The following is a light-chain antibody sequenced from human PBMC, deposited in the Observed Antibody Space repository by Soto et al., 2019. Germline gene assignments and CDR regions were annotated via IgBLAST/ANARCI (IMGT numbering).Light chain of an antibody. Sequence: DIQMTQSPSTLSASVGDRVTITCRASQSISSWLAWYQQKPGKAPKLLIYEASSSEIGVPPRFSGSGFGTEFNITISSLQPEDSATYYCQYYKEHSTFGQGTRLESK. CDR3: QYYKEHST. CDR1: QSISSW. CDR2: EAS. J-gene: IGKJ1*01. V-gene: IGKV1-5*03.